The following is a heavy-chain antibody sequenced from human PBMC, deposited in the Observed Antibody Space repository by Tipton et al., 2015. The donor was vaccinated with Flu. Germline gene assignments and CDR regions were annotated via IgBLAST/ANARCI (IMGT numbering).Heavy chain of an antibody. V-gene: IGHV4-39*07. CDR1: GGSISSSSFY. D-gene: IGHD3-3*01. CDR2: MYYSGST. Sequence: TLSLTCTISGGSISSSSFYWGWIRQSPGKGLEWIGSMYYSGSTYYNPSLKSRATISVDTSKNQFSLKLISVTAADTAVYYCARVSPGVESWFDPWGQGTLVTVSS. CDR3: ARVSPGVESWFDP. J-gene: IGHJ5*02.